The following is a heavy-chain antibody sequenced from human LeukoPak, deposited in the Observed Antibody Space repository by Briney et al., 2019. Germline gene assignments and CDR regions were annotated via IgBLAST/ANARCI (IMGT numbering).Heavy chain of an antibody. V-gene: IGHV6-1*01. J-gene: IGHJ3*02. D-gene: IGHD3-9*01. CDR2: TYYRSKWYN. Sequence: SQTLSLTCAISGDSVSSNSAAWNWIRQSPSRGLEWLGRTYYRSKWYNDYAVSVKSRITINPDTSKNQFSLKLNSVTAADTAVYYCARLGYYDILTGYSHDAFDIWGQGTMVTVSS. CDR3: ARLGYYDILTGYSHDAFDI. CDR1: GDSVSSNSAA.